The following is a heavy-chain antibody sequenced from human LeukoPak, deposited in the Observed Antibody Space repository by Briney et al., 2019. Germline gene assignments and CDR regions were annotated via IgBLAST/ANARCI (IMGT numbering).Heavy chain of an antibody. J-gene: IGHJ3*02. D-gene: IGHD3-16*01. V-gene: IGHV4-59*01. CDR1: GGSISSYY. CDR2: MYNSGSTRST. CDR3: ARVGGVPLGAIDI. Sequence: SETLSLTCTVSGGSISSYYWSWIRQPPGKGLEWIGYMYNSGSTRSTNYNPSLTSRVTLSVDTSKNQFSLKLTSVTAADTAVYYCARVGGVPLGAIDIWGQGRMVTASS.